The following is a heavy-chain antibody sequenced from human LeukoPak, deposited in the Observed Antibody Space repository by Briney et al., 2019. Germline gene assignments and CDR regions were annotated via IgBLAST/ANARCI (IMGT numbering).Heavy chain of an antibody. CDR2: ISYDGSTK. V-gene: IGHV3-30*01. D-gene: IGHD2-2*02. J-gene: IGHJ6*03. CDR3: ARDGEYCSSTSCHTSYYYYMDV. CDR1: GFTFSSYA. Sequence: PGRSLRLSCAASGFTFSSYAMHWVRQAPGKGLEWVAVISYDGSTKYYADSVKGRFTISRDNSKNTLYLQMNSLRAEDTAVYYCARDGEYCSSTSCHTSYYYYMDVWGKGTTVTVSS.